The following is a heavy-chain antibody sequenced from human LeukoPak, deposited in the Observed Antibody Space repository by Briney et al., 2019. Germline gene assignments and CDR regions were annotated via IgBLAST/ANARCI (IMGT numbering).Heavy chain of an antibody. Sequence: GRSLRLSCAASGFTFSSYGMHWVRQAPGKGLEWVAVISYDGSNKYYADSVKGRFTISRDNAKNSLSLQMNSLRAEDTAVYYCARETTPDFSYYYMDVWGEGTTVTVSS. D-gene: IGHD1/OR15-1a*01. J-gene: IGHJ6*03. CDR2: ISYDGSNK. V-gene: IGHV3-30*03. CDR1: GFTFSSYG. CDR3: ARETTPDFSYYYMDV.